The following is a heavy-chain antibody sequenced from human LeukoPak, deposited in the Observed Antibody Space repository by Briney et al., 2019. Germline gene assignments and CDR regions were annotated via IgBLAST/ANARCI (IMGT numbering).Heavy chain of an antibody. CDR2: IYYSGST. D-gene: IGHD6-13*01. Sequence: SETLSLTCTVSGGSISSSSYYWGWIRQPPGKGLEWIGSIYYSGSTYYNPSLKSRVTISVDTSKNQFSLKLSSVTAADTAVYYCAGVGASSSWTSQPLYFDYWGQGTLVTVSS. J-gene: IGHJ4*02. CDR3: AGVGASSSWTSQPLYFDY. V-gene: IGHV4-39*07. CDR1: GGSISSSSYY.